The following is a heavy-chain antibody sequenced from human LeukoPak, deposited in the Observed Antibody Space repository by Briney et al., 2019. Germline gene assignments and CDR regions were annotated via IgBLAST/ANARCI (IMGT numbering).Heavy chain of an antibody. CDR3: ARASLGDDY. Sequence: ASVKVSCKASGYTFTSYYMHWVRQAPGQGLEWMGIINPSGGSTSYAQKFQGRVTMTTDTSTSTAYMELRSLRSDDTAVYYCARASLGDDYWGQGTLVTVSS. CDR1: GYTFTSYY. D-gene: IGHD3-10*01. V-gene: IGHV1-46*01. J-gene: IGHJ4*02. CDR2: INPSGGST.